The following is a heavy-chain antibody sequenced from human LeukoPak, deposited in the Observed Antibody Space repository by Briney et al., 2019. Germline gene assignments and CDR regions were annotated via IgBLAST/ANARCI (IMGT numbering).Heavy chain of an antibody. V-gene: IGHV4-39*07. CDR3: ARDRVVVTSGNWFDP. Sequence: PSETLSLTCTVSGGSISSSSYYWGWIRQPPGKGLEWIGSIYYSGSTYYNPSLKSRVTISVDTSKNQFSLKLSSVTAADTAVYYCARDRVVVTSGNWFDPWGQGTLVTVSS. J-gene: IGHJ5*02. D-gene: IGHD2-21*02. CDR2: IYYSGST. CDR1: GGSISSSSYY.